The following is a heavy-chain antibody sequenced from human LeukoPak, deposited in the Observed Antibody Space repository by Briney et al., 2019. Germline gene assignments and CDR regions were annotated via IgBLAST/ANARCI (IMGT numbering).Heavy chain of an antibody. CDR1: GFSFSTYD. Sequence: GGSLRLSCAASGFSFSTYDMHWVRQAPGKGLQWVAFIRSDGGNEHSADSVKGRFTISRDNAKNSLYLQMNSLRAEDTAVYYCARVAGVDNWNSPVDYWGQGTLVTVSS. CDR3: ARVAGVDNWNSPVDY. CDR2: IRSDGGNE. D-gene: IGHD1-7*01. J-gene: IGHJ4*02. V-gene: IGHV3-30*02.